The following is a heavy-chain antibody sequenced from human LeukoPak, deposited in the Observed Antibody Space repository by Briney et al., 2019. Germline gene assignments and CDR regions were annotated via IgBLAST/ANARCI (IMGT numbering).Heavy chain of an antibody. CDR1: GYTFAGYY. D-gene: IGHD3-22*01. J-gene: IGHJ4*02. CDR2: FDPEDGET. CDR3: ATTQPYYYDSSGGFY. Sequence: ASVKVSCKASGYTFAGYYMHWVRQASGKGLEWMGGFDPEDGETIYAQKFQGRVTMTEDTSTDTAYMELSSLRSEDTAVYYCATTQPYYYDSSGGFYWGQGTLVTVSS. V-gene: IGHV1-24*01.